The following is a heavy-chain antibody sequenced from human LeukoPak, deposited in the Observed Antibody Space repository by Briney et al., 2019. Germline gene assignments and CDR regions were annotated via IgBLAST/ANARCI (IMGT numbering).Heavy chain of an antibody. CDR2: IRGKAYDETT. J-gene: IGHJ4*02. Sequence: PGGSLRLSCAASGFTFSSYSMNWVRQAPGKGLEGVGFIRGKAYDETTEYAASVKGRFSLSRDDSKSIVYLHMNSLKIEDTAVYYCTRDFWFGGDYWGQGTLVTVSS. CDR3: TRDFWFGGDY. V-gene: IGHV3-49*04. D-gene: IGHD3-10*01. CDR1: GFTFSSYS.